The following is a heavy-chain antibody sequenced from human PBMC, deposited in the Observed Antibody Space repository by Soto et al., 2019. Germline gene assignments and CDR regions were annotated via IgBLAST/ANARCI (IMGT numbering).Heavy chain of an antibody. D-gene: IGHD7-27*01. V-gene: IGHV4-39*01. CDR3: ASWAPTDY. J-gene: IGHJ4*02. Sequence: QLQLQESGPGLVKPSETLSLTCTVSGGSISSSSYYWGWIRQPPGKGLEWIGSIYYSVSTYYNPSLESRVTISVDTSKNQFSLKLSSVTAADTAVYYCASWAPTDYWGQGTLVTVSS. CDR1: GGSISSSSYY. CDR2: IYYSVST.